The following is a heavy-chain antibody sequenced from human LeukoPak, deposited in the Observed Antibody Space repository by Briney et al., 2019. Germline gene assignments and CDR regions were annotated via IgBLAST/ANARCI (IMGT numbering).Heavy chain of an antibody. D-gene: IGHD1-26*01. J-gene: IGHJ4*02. CDR3: AKAGSGSYYGYFDY. CDR1: GFTFSSYA. Sequence: GGSLRLSCAASGFTFSSYAMSWVRPAPGKGLEWVSAISGSGGSTYYADSVKGRFTISRDNSKNTLYLQMNSLRAEDTAVYYCAKAGSGSYYGYFDYWGQGTLVTVSS. CDR2: ISGSGGST. V-gene: IGHV3-23*01.